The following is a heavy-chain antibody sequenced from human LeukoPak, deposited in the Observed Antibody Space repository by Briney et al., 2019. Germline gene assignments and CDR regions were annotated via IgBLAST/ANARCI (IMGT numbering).Heavy chain of an antibody. Sequence: ASVKVSCKASGYTFTSYGISWVRQAPGQGLEWMGWISAYNGNTNYAQKLQGRVTMTTDTSTSTAYMELRSLRSDDTAVYYCARDAVAGTIYLDFYYYGMDVSGQGTTVTVSS. CDR2: ISAYNGNT. V-gene: IGHV1-18*01. CDR3: ARDAVAGTIYLDFYYYGMDV. CDR1: GYTFTSYG. J-gene: IGHJ6*02. D-gene: IGHD6-19*01.